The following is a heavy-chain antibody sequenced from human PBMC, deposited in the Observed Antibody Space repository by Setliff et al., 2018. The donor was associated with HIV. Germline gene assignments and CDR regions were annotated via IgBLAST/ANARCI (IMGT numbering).Heavy chain of an antibody. Sequence: GGSLRLSCAASGFTFSSYSMNWVRQAPGKGLEWVSYISSSSSTIYYADSVKGRFTISRDNAKNSLYLQMNSLRAEDTAVYYCVREGEYFDTIGHYLVRRFFDLWGQGTMVTVSS. V-gene: IGHV3-48*01. D-gene: IGHD3-9*01. CDR1: GFTFSSYS. CDR3: VREGEYFDTIGHYLVRRFFDL. CDR2: ISSSSSTI. J-gene: IGHJ3*01.